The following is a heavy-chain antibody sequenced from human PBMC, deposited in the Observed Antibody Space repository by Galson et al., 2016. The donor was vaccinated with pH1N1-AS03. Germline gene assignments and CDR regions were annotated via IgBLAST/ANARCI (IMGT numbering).Heavy chain of an antibody. CDR1: GASVSHYASY. Sequence: ETLSLTCSVSGASVSHYASYWGWIRQAPGKGLEWIATVSARGTTYHNPSLDSRLTISLDTSKNHFSLTLTSVTAADTAMYYCARGRRGCSGGSCSQDGWFDPWGQGTLVVVSS. D-gene: IGHD2-15*01. J-gene: IGHJ5*02. V-gene: IGHV4-39*07. CDR3: ARGRRGCSGGSCSQDGWFDP. CDR2: VSARGTT.